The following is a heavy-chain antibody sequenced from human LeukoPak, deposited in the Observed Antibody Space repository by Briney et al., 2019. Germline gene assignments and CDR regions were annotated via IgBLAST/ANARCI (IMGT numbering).Heavy chain of an antibody. V-gene: IGHV3-23*01. D-gene: IGHD3-9*01. CDR2: ISGSGGST. CDR1: GFTISSYA. J-gene: IGHJ3*02. Sequence: GGSLRLSCAASGFTISSYAMSWVRQAPGKGLEWVSAISGSGGSTYYADSVKGRFTISRDNSKNTLYLQMNSLRAEDTAVYYCAKERRVLRYFDWLARDAFDIWGQGTMVTVSS. CDR3: AKERRVLRYFDWLARDAFDI.